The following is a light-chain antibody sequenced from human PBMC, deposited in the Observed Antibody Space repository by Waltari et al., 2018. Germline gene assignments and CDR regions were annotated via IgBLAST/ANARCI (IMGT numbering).Light chain of an antibody. CDR3: QHYVRLPAT. J-gene: IGKJ1*01. V-gene: IGKV3-20*01. CDR2: GAS. CDR1: QSVSRT. Sequence: DIVLTQSPGPLSFSPGSRVTLSCRASQSVSRTLAWYQQKPGQAPKLLIYGASIRATGIPDRFTGSGSGTDFSLTISSLEPEDFAIYFCQHYVRLPATFGQGTKVEIK.